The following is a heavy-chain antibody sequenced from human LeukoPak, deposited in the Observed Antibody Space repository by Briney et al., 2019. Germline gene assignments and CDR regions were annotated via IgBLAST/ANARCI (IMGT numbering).Heavy chain of an antibody. V-gene: IGHV3-48*04. CDR2: ISSSSSTI. CDR3: ARVRYYGSGSYLVDY. J-gene: IGHJ4*02. CDR1: AFTFSTYS. D-gene: IGHD3-10*01. Sequence: GGSLRLSCAASAFTFSTYSMNWVRQAPGKGLEWVSYISSSSSTIYYADSVKGRFTISRDNAKNSLYLQMNSLRAEDTAVYYCARVRYYGSGSYLVDYWGQGTLVTVSS.